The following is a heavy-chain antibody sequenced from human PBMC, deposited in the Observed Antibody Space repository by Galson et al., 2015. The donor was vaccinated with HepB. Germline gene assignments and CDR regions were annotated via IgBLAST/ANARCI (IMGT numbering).Heavy chain of an antibody. V-gene: IGHV5-10-1*01. D-gene: IGHD6-6*01. CDR3: ARHGVRSSSYYYGMDV. CDR1: GYSFTSYW. Sequence: QSGAEVKKPGESLRISCKGSGYSFTSYWISWVRQMPGKGLEWMGRIDPSDSYTNYSPSFQGHVTISADKSISTAYLQWSSLKASDTAMYYYARHGVRSSSYYYGMDVWGQGTTVTVSS. J-gene: IGHJ6*02. CDR2: IDPSDSYT.